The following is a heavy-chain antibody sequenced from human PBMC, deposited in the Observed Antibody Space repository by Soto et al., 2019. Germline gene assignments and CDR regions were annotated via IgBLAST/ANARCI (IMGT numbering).Heavy chain of an antibody. J-gene: IGHJ3*02. D-gene: IGHD5-12*01. CDR2: IYYSGST. CDR1: GGSISSGGYY. Sequence: QVQLQESGPGLVKPSQTLSLTCTVSGGSISSGGYYWSWIRQHPGKGLEWIGYIYYSGSTYYNPFLKSRVTISVDTSKNQFSLKLSSVTAADPAVYYCARDFKGEPGGYSGYDPFDAFDIWGQGTMVTVSS. CDR3: ARDFKGEPGGYSGYDPFDAFDI. V-gene: IGHV4-31*03.